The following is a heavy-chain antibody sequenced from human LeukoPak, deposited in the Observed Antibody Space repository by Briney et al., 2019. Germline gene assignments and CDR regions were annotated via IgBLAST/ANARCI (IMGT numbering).Heavy chain of an antibody. Sequence: GGSLRLSCAASGFPFSSYVMHWVRQAPGKGLEWVGFIRSKAYGGTTEYAASVKGRFTISRDDSKSIAYLQMNSLKTEDTAVYYCTRVPFEPAITAYFDYWGQGTLVTVSS. D-gene: IGHD1-14*01. V-gene: IGHV3-49*04. CDR3: TRVPFEPAITAYFDY. J-gene: IGHJ4*02. CDR2: IRSKAYGGTT. CDR1: GFPFSSYV.